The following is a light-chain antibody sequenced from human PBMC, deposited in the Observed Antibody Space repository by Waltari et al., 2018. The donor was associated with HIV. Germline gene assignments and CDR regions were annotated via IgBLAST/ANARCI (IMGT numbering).Light chain of an antibody. J-gene: IGLJ1*01. Sequence: QSALTQPASVSGSPGQSTKISCIGTSNDVADYNHVSWYQQHPDKPPRLMIYDVTNRPSGVSTRFSGSKSGNTASLAISGLQAEDEAIYYCASYRYSSRTYVFGTGTTVTV. CDR1: SNDVADYNH. CDR2: DVT. CDR3: ASYRYSSRTYV. V-gene: IGLV2-14*03.